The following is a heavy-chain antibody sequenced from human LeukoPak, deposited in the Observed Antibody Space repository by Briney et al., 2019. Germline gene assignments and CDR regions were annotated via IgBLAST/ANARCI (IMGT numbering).Heavy chain of an antibody. D-gene: IGHD6-6*01. CDR3: ARHTYARPFDS. J-gene: IGHJ4*02. V-gene: IGHV4-59*08. CDR1: GVSISSSY. CDR2: IYYSGDS. Sequence: SETLSLTCTVSGVSISSSYWSWVRQPPGKGLEWVGYIYYSGDSNYNPSLKSRATISVDTSKSQFSLKVSSVTAADTAIYYCARHTYARPFDSWGQGTPVTVSS.